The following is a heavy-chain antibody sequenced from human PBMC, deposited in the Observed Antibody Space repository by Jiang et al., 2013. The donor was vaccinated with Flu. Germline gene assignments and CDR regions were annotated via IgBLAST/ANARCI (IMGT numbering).Heavy chain of an antibody. Sequence: KGLEWIGYIYYMGAPTTTRTLKSRVTISVDTSKNQFSLKLSSVTAADTAVYYCARGRYYYGSSNNWFDPWGQGTLVTVSS. D-gene: IGHD3-10*01. V-gene: IGHV4-31*02. J-gene: IGHJ5*02. CDR2: IYYMGAP. CDR3: ARGRYYYGSSNNWFDP.